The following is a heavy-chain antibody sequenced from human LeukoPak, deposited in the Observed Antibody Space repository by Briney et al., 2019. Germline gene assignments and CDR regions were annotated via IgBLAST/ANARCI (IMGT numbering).Heavy chain of an antibody. CDR3: AKILGIAAAGVFDY. CDR2: IGGSGTST. D-gene: IGHD6-13*01. V-gene: IGHV3-23*01. CDR1: GFTFSSYA. J-gene: IGHJ4*02. Sequence: GGSLRLSCAASGFTFSSYAMNWVRQAPGKGLEWVSGIGGSGTSTYYADSVKGRFTISRDNSKNTLYLQMNSLRAEDTAVYYCAKILGIAAAGVFDYWGQGTLVTVSS.